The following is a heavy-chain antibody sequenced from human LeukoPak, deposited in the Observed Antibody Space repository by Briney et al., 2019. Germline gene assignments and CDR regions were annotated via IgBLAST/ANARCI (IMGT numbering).Heavy chain of an antibody. V-gene: IGHV4-34*01. CDR2: INHSGST. J-gene: IGHJ3*02. CDR3: ARVFRQGIAAAGNRAFDI. CDR1: GGSFSGYY. Sequence: SETLSLTCAVYGGSFSGYYWSWIRQPPGKGLEWIGEINHSGSTNCNPSLKSRVTISVDTSKNQFSLKLSSVTAADTAVYHCARVFRQGIAAAGNRAFDIWGQGTMVTVSS. D-gene: IGHD6-13*01.